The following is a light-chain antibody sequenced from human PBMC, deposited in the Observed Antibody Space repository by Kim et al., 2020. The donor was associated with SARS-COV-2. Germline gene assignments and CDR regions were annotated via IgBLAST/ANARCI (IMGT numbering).Light chain of an antibody. CDR1: VLAKKY. J-gene: IGLJ3*02. CDR2: KDS. Sequence: SVSTGQTARITCSGDVLAKKYARWFQQKPGQAPVLVIYKDSERPSGIPERFSGSSSGTTVTLTISGAQVEDEADYYCYSAADNNQVFGGGTQLTVL. CDR3: YSAADNNQV. V-gene: IGLV3-27*01.